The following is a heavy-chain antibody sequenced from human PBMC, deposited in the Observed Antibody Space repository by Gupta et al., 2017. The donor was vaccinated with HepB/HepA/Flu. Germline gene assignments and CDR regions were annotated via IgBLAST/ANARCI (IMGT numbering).Heavy chain of an antibody. CDR3: AKDLHFWSGMDV. Sequence: EVQQFESGSRLVKRGGSLRLSCAVAAFSFGGTALSCVHQAPGEGMEWVSGIGSDMRPHYTDSVRGRFTISRDNSENTMYLQMSSLRAEDTAVYYCAKDLHFWSGMDVWGKGTTVTVSS. CDR2: IGSDMRP. D-gene: IGHD3-3*02. CDR1: AFSFGGTA. V-gene: IGHV3-23*01. J-gene: IGHJ6*04.